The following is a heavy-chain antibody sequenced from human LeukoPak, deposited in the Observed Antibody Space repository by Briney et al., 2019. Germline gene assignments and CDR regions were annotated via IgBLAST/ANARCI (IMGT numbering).Heavy chain of an antibody. CDR2: ISSSGNTI. V-gene: IGHV3-48*03. J-gene: IGHJ4*02. Sequence: GGSLRLSCAASGFTFSSYEMNWVRQAPGKGLEWVSYISSSGNTIYYADSVKGRFTISRDNSKNTLHLQMNSLRAEDTAAYYCAKFAQRYCSGGSCHPFDYWGQGTLVTVSS. CDR1: GFTFSSYE. D-gene: IGHD2-15*01. CDR3: AKFAQRYCSGGSCHPFDY.